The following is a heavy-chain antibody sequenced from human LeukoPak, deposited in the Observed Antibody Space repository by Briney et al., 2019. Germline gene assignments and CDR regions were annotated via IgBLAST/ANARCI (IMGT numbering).Heavy chain of an antibody. CDR3: ARDPCGYGY. D-gene: IGHD5-12*01. Sequence: PGGSLRLSCAASGFTFSTYWMHWVRQAPGKGLVWVSCISGDGSSTSYADSVRGRFTISRDSAKNTLYLQMNSLGAEDTAVYYCARDPCGYGYWGQGTLVTVSS. CDR2: ISGDGSST. J-gene: IGHJ4*02. V-gene: IGHV3-74*01. CDR1: GFTFSTYW.